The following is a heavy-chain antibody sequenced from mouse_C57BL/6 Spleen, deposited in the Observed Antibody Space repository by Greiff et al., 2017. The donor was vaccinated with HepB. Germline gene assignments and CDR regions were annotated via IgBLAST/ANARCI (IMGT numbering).Heavy chain of an antibody. J-gene: IGHJ4*01. CDR3: ARSGSSFYYAMDY. D-gene: IGHD1-1*01. CDR1: GYSFTGYY. CDR2: INPSTGGT. V-gene: IGHV1-43*01. Sequence: VQQSGPELVKPGASVKISCKASGYSFTGYYMHWVKQSSEKSLEWIGEINPSTGGTSYNQKFKGKATLTVDKSSSTAYMQLKSLTSEDSAVYYCARSGSSFYYAMDYWGQGTSVTVSS.